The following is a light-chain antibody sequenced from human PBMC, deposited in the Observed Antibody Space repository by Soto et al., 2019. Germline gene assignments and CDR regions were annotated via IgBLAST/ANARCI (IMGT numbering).Light chain of an antibody. CDR2: DVS. CDR1: SSDVGGYIY. Sequence: QSALTQPASVSGSPGQSITISCTGTSSDVGGYIYVSWHQQHPGTAPKLMIYDVSNWPSGVSNRFSGSKSGNTASLTISGLQAEDEADYYCSSFTSSNTLVFGGGTKLTVL. J-gene: IGLJ2*01. V-gene: IGLV2-14*01. CDR3: SSFTSSNTLV.